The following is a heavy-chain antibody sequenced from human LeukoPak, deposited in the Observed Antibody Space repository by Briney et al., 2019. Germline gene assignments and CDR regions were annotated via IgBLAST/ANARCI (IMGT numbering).Heavy chain of an antibody. V-gene: IGHV3-23*01. CDR2: ISGSGGST. Sequence: GGSLRLSCAASGFTFSSYGMSWVRQAPGKGLEWVSAISGSGGSTYYADSVKGRFTISRDNFKNTLYLQMNSLRAEDTAVYYCAKYYPSSWYQGYYFDYWGQGTLVTVSS. CDR3: AKYYPSSWYQGYYFDY. CDR1: GFTFSSYG. D-gene: IGHD6-13*01. J-gene: IGHJ4*02.